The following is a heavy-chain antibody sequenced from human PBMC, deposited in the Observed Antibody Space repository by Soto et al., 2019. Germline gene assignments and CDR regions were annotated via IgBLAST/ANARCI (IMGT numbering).Heavy chain of an antibody. Sequence: SVKVSCKASGGTFSSYAICWVRQAPGQGLEWMGGIIPIFGTANYAQKFQGRVTITADKSTSTAYMELSSLRSEDTAVYYCARVFSRGGSSYDILTSYKYYYYSAMDVWGQGTTVTVSS. D-gene: IGHD3-9*01. CDR2: IIPIFGTA. J-gene: IGHJ6*02. CDR1: GGTFSSYA. V-gene: IGHV1-69*06. CDR3: ARVFSRGGSSYDILTSYKYYYYSAMDV.